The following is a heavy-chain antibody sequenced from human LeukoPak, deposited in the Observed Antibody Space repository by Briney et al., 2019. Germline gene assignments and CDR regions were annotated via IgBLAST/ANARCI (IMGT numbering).Heavy chain of an antibody. J-gene: IGHJ4*02. Sequence: SETLSLTCTVSGGSISSSSYYWGWIRQPPGKGLEWIGSIYYSGSTYYNPSLKSRVTISVDTSKDQFSLKLSSVTAADTAVYYCARDGYYYGSGSLHWGQGTLVTVSS. D-gene: IGHD3-10*01. V-gene: IGHV4-39*07. CDR3: ARDGYYYGSGSLH. CDR1: GGSISSSSYY. CDR2: IYYSGST.